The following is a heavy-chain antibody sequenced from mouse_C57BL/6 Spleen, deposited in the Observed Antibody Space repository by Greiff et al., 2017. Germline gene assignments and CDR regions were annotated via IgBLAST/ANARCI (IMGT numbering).Heavy chain of an antibody. J-gene: IGHJ2*01. D-gene: IGHD1-1*01. CDR3: ARFGYGSSYLYVDY. CDR1: GYAFSSSW. V-gene: IGHV1-82*01. CDR2: IYPGDGDT. Sequence: QVQLKQSGPELVKPGASVKISCKASGYAFSSSWLTWVKQRPGKGLEWIGRIYPGDGDTNYNGKFQGTATLTADKSSSTAYMQLSSLTSEDSAVYFCARFGYGSSYLYVDYWGQGTTRTVSS.